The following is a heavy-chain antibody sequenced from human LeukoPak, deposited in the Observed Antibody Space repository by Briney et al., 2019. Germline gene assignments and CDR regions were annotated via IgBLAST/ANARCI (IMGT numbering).Heavy chain of an antibody. Sequence: ASVKVSCKASGGTFSSYAISWVRQAPGQGLEWMGGIIPIFGTANYAQKFQGRVTITADESTSTAYMELSSQRSEDTAVYYCASMVRGVHLYYFDYWGQGTLVTVSS. CDR1: GGTFSSYA. J-gene: IGHJ4*02. CDR3: ASMVRGVHLYYFDY. CDR2: IIPIFGTA. D-gene: IGHD3-10*01. V-gene: IGHV1-69*13.